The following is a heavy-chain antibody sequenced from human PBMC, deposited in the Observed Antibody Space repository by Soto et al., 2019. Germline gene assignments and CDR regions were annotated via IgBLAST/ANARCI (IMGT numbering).Heavy chain of an antibody. J-gene: IGHJ3*02. CDR3: ARNDYDYVWESPGGDAFDI. Sequence: SETLSLTCTVSGGSISSGDYYWNWIRQPPGKGLEWIGFIYNSGTTYYNPSLRGRVTISVDTSKNQFSLKLTSVTAADTAVYYCARNDYDYVWESPGGDAFDIWGQGTMVTVSS. V-gene: IGHV4-30-4*01. CDR1: GGSISSGDYY. D-gene: IGHD3-16*01. CDR2: IYNSGTT.